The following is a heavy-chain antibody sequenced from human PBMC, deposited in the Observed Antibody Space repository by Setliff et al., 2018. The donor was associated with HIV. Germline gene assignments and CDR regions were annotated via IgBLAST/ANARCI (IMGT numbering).Heavy chain of an antibody. V-gene: IGHV3-7*01. Sequence: GGSLRLSCAASGFTFSSYWMSWVRQAPGKGLEWVANIKKDGSEKYYVDSVKGRFTISRDNAKNSLYLQMNSLRAEDTAVYYCARDGDYYDSSGYEPFDYWGQGTLVTVSS. CDR3: ARDGDYYDSSGYEPFDY. CDR2: IKKDGSEK. CDR1: GFTFSSYW. D-gene: IGHD3-22*01. J-gene: IGHJ4*02.